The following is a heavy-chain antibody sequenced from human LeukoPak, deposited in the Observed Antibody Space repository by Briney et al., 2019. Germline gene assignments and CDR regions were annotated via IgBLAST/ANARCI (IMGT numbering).Heavy chain of an antibody. V-gene: IGHV3-23*01. D-gene: IGHD5-24*01. Sequence: GGSLRLSCAASGFTFSSYAMSRVRQAPGKGLEWVSAISGSGGSTYYADSVKGRFTISRDNSKNTLDLQMNSLGAGDTAVYYCAKDRDGYNPDYWGQGTLVTVSS. CDR1: GFTFSSYA. CDR3: AKDRDGYNPDY. CDR2: ISGSGGST. J-gene: IGHJ4*02.